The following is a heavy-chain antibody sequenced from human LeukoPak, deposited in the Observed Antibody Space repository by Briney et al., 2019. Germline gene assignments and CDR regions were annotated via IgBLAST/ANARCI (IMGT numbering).Heavy chain of an antibody. CDR2: ISYDGSNK. D-gene: IGHD3-9*01. CDR3: ARSLRYFDWSPGI. V-gene: IGHV3-30-3*01. J-gene: IGHJ4*02. CDR1: GFTFSSYA. Sequence: SGGSLRLSCAASGFTFSSYAMHWVRQAPGKGLEWVAVISYDGSNKYYADSVKGRFTISRDNSKNTLYLQMNSLRAEDTAVYYCARSLRYFDWSPGIWGQGTLVTVSS.